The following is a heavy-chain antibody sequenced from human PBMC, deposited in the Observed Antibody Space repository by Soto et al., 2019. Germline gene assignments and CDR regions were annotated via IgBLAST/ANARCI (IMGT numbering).Heavy chain of an antibody. CDR1: GFTFSSYG. V-gene: IGHV3-30*18. D-gene: IGHD6-19*01. CDR3: AKEREVAGYFDY. Sequence: GGSLRLSCAASGFTFSSYGMHWVRQAPGKGLEWVAVISYDGSNKYYADSVKGRFTISRDNSKNTLYLQMNSPRAEDTAVYYCAKEREVAGYFDYWGQGTLVTVSS. CDR2: ISYDGSNK. J-gene: IGHJ4*02.